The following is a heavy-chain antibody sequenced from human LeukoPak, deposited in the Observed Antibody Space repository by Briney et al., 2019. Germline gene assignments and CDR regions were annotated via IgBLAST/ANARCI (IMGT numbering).Heavy chain of an antibody. CDR2: ISSSSTHI. D-gene: IGHD2-8*01. Sequence: GGSLRLSCAASGFTLSSYSMNWVRQAPGKGLEWVSYISSSSTHIYYADSVKGRFTISRDNARNSLYLQMNSLRAEDTAIYYCTRRPSNGHYYFDSWGQGTLVTVSS. CDR1: GFTLSSYS. CDR3: TRRPSNGHYYFDS. J-gene: IGHJ4*02. V-gene: IGHV3-21*01.